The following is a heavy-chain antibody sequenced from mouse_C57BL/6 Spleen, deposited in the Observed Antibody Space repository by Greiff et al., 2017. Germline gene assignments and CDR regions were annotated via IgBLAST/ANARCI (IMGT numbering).Heavy chain of an antibody. D-gene: IGHD1-1*01. CDR2: IYPGSGST. CDR1: GYTFTSYW. Sequence: QVQLQQPGAELVKPGASVKMSCKASGYTFTSYWITWVKQRPGQGLEWIGDIYPGSGSTNYNEKFKSKATLTVDTSSSTAYMQLSSLTSEDSAVYYCAREELRFYYFDYWGQGTTLTVSS. CDR3: AREELRFYYFDY. V-gene: IGHV1-55*01. J-gene: IGHJ2*01.